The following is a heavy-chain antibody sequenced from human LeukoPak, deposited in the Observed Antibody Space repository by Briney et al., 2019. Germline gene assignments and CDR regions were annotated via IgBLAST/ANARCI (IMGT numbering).Heavy chain of an antibody. V-gene: IGHV1-24*01. D-gene: IGHD6-19*01. CDR3: AAGDKAVAAYETDYYGMDV. Sequence: ASVKVSCKVSGYTLTELSMHWVRQAPGKGLVWLGGFDPEDGETIYAQKFQGRVTMTEDTTTDTAYMELSSLRSEDTAVYYCAAGDKAVAAYETDYYGMDVWGQGTTVTVSS. CDR1: GYTLTELS. CDR2: FDPEDGET. J-gene: IGHJ6*02.